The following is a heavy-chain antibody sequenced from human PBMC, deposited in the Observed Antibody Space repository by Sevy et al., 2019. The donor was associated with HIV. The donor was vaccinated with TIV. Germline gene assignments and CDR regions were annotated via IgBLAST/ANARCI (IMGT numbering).Heavy chain of an antibody. D-gene: IGHD5-18*01. V-gene: IGHV1-18*04. Sequence: ASVKVSCKASGYTFSSYGISWVRQAPGQGLEWMGWISGRNGNTNDAQMLQGRVTMTTDTSTSTAYAELRSLRSDDTAVYYCARELRVATALVTYYYYMDVWGKGTTVTVSS. CDR1: GYTFSSYG. J-gene: IGHJ6*03. CDR3: ARELRVATALVTYYYYMDV. CDR2: ISGRNGNT.